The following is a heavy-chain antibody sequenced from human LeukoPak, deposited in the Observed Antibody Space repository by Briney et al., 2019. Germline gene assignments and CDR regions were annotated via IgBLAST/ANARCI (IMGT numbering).Heavy chain of an antibody. CDR2: ISSSGGNT. Sequence: QPGGSLRLSCAASGFTFSSYAMSWVRQAPGKGLEWVSGISSSGGNTYYAESVKGRFTISRDNSKDTLYLQMNSLRAEDTAVYYCASQRSYSGSYVTFDFWGQGALVTVSS. J-gene: IGHJ4*02. CDR1: GFTFSSYA. CDR3: ASQRSYSGSYVTFDF. V-gene: IGHV3-23*01. D-gene: IGHD1-26*01.